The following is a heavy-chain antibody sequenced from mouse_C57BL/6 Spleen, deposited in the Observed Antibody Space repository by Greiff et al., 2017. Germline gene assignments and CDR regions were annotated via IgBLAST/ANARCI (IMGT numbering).Heavy chain of an antibody. D-gene: IGHD4-1*01. J-gene: IGHJ2*01. V-gene: IGHV1-52*01. CDR3: ARLGRDYFDY. Sequence: QQSCKASGYTFTSYWMHWVKQRPIQGLEWIGNIDPSDSETHYNQKFKDKATLTVDKSSSTAYMQLSSLTSEDSAVYYCARLGRDYFDYWGQGTTLTVSS. CDR2: IDPSDSET. CDR1: GYTFTSYW.